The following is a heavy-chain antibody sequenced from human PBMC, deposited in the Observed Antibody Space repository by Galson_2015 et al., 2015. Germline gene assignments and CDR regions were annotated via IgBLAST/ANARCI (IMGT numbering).Heavy chain of an antibody. D-gene: IGHD3-10*01. J-gene: IGHJ3*02. CDR3: ARVSGSYTLDAFDI. Sequence: PALVKPTQTLTLTCTFSGFSLSTSGMCVSWIRQPSGKALEWLALIDWDDDKYYSTSLKTRLTISKDTSKNQVVLTMTNMDPVDTATYYCARVSGSYTLDAFDIWGQGTMVTVSS. V-gene: IGHV2-70*01. CDR1: GFSLSTSGMC. CDR2: IDWDDDK.